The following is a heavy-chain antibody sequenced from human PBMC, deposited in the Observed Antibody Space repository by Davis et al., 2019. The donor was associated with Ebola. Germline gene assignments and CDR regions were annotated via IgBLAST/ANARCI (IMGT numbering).Heavy chain of an antibody. Sequence: SETLSLTCTVSGGSISSSSYYWGWIRQPPGKGLEWIGSIYYSGSTYYNPSLKSRVTISVDTSKNQFSLKLSSVTAADTAVYYCARYDSSGWFFDYWGQGTLVTVSS. CDR2: IYYSGST. CDR1: GGSISSSSYY. CDR3: ARYDSSGWFFDY. D-gene: IGHD6-19*01. V-gene: IGHV4-39*01. J-gene: IGHJ4*02.